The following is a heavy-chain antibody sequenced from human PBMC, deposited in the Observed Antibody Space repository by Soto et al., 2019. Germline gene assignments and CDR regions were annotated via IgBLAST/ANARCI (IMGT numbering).Heavy chain of an antibody. J-gene: IGHJ6*02. Sequence: ETLSLPCAVYGGSFSGYYWSWIRQPPGKGLEWIGEINHSGSTNYNPSLKSRVTISVDTSKNQFSLKLSSVTAADTAVYYCARVGVGIAAAGTPGKYYYYYYGMDVWGQGTTVTVSS. V-gene: IGHV4-34*01. CDR3: ARVGVGIAAAGTPGKYYYYYYGMDV. CDR2: INHSGST. CDR1: GGSFSGYY. D-gene: IGHD6-13*01.